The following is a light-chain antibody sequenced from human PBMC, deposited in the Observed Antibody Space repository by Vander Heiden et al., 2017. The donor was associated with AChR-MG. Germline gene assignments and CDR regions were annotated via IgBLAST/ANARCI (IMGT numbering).Light chain of an antibody. CDR3: QQYNNWPYT. Sequence: EIVMTQSPATLSVSPGERATLSCRASQSVSTNLAWYQQKPGQAPRLLMYGASTRATGIPARFSGSGSGTEFNLTISRLQSEDFAVYYCQQYNNWPYTFGQGTKLEIK. V-gene: IGKV3-15*01. CDR1: QSVSTN. J-gene: IGKJ2*01. CDR2: GAS.